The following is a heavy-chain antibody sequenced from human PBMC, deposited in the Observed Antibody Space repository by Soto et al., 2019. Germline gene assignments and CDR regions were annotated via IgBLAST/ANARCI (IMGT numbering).Heavy chain of an antibody. V-gene: IGHV1-46*03. J-gene: IGHJ4*02. CDR2: INPGGGST. D-gene: IGHD3-9*01. CDR3: TREPDILTGHFYY. CDR1: GNTFTSYP. Sequence: QVQLVQSGAEVKKPGASVKVSCKASGNTFTSYPMHWVRLAPGQGLEWMGIINPGGGSTSYAQKYQCRVTITRDTSTSTVYMELSSLRSEDTAVYHCTREPDILTGHFYYWGQGTLVPVSS.